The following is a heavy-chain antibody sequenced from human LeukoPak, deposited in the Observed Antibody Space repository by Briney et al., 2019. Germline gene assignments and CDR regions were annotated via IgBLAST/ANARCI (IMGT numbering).Heavy chain of an antibody. J-gene: IGHJ4*02. V-gene: IGHV4-38-2*02. D-gene: IGHD3-16*01. CDR2: IYHSGST. CDR1: GYSISSGYY. Sequence: PSETLSLTCTVSGYSISSGYYWGWIRQPPGKGLEWIGSIYHSGSTYYNPSLKSRVTISVDMSKNQFSLKLSSVTAADTAVYYCARRGSRQWYKWGQGTLVTVSS. CDR3: ARRGSRQWYK.